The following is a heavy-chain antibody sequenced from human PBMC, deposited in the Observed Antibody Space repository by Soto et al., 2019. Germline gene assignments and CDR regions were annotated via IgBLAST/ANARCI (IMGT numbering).Heavy chain of an antibody. CDR1: GFSFSSYS. D-gene: IGHD2-15*01. J-gene: IGHJ5*02. CDR3: ARGYTGYCSGGTCYWFDP. V-gene: IGHV3-21*01. CDR2: ISSSASHI. Sequence: EVQLVESGGGLVKPGGSLRLSCAASGFSFSSYSMNWVRQAPGKGLEWVSSISSSASHINYADSVKGRFSISRDHAKKSLYLQMNSLRAEDTAVYYCARGYTGYCSGGTCYWFDPWGQGTLVTVSS.